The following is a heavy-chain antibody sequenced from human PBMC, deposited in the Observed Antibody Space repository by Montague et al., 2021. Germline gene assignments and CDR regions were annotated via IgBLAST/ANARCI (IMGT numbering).Heavy chain of an antibody. V-gene: IGHV6-1*01. Sequence: NEYAVSVKSRITINPDTSKNQFSLHLNSVTPEDTAMYYCARDRDLSSWDYWGQGTLVTVSS. D-gene: IGHD6-13*01. CDR3: ARDRDLSSWDY. J-gene: IGHJ4*02. CDR2: N.